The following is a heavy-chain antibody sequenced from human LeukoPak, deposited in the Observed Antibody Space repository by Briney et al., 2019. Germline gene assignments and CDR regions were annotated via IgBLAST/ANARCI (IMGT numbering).Heavy chain of an antibody. J-gene: IGHJ4*02. CDR3: ARDRELGY. Sequence: SETLSLTCIVSGDSLSIYYWSWIRQPPGKGLEWIGYIYNSGSTNYNPSLKSRVTISVDTSKNQFSLKLTSVTAADTAVYYCARDRELGYWGQGTLVTVSS. CDR1: GDSLSIYY. D-gene: IGHD3-10*01. CDR2: IYNSGST. V-gene: IGHV4-59*01.